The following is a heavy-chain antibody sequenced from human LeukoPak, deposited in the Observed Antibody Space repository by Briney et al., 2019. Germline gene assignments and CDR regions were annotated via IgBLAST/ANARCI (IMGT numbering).Heavy chain of an antibody. J-gene: IGHJ4*02. Sequence: SQTLSLICTVSGGSISSGGYYWSWIRQHPGKGLEWIGYIYYSGSTYYNPSLKSRVTISVDTSKNQFSLKLSSVTAADTAVYYCARTFGELSPFDYWGQGTLVTVSS. D-gene: IGHD3-10*01. V-gene: IGHV4-31*03. CDR3: ARTFGELSPFDY. CDR1: GGSISSGGYY. CDR2: IYYSGST.